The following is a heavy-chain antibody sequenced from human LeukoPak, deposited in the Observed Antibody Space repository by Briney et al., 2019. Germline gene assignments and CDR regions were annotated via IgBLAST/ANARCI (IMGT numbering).Heavy chain of an antibody. Sequence: ASVMVSCKASGGTFSSYAISWVRQAPGQGLEWMGRIIPIFGIANYAQKFQGRVTITADKSTSTAYMELSSLRSEDTAVYYCARSGYGYGHKDGGFDYWGQGTLVTVSS. D-gene: IGHD5-18*01. V-gene: IGHV1-69*04. CDR1: GGTFSSYA. CDR2: IIPIFGIA. J-gene: IGHJ4*02. CDR3: ARSGYGYGHKDGGFDY.